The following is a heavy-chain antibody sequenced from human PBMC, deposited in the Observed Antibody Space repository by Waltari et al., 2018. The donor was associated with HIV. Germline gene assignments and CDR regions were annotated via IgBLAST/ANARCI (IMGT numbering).Heavy chain of an antibody. D-gene: IGHD1-7*01. CDR2: LSGSGTTT. Sequence: EVQLLESGGGLVQFGGSLRLSCSASGFIFGDYAMGWVRQTPDRGLEWVSTLSGSGTTTYYADSVKGRFTISRDNSRNTVYLQMNSLTTDDTAMYYCTKGKLELIQEYFQYWVQGSLVTVSS. V-gene: IGHV3-23*01. J-gene: IGHJ1*01. CDR1: GFIFGDYA. CDR3: TKGKLELIQEYFQY.